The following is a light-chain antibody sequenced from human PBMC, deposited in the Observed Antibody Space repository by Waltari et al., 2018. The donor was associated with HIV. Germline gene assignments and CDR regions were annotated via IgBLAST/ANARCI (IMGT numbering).Light chain of an antibody. V-gene: IGLV4-69*01. Sequence: QLMVTQAPSASASLGASVKLTCTLTSGSSRYAIAGHQTYPGEGPRYLMKVNSDGSHIKGDGIPDRFSGSSSGTERFLTISSLQSEDEADYYCQAWGAGTHVFGGGTKLTVL. CDR2: VNSDGSH. CDR1: SGSSRYA. CDR3: QAWGAGTHV. J-gene: IGLJ2*01.